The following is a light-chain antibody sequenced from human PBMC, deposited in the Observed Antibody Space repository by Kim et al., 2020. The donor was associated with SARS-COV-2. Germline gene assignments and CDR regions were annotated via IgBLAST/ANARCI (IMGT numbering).Light chain of an antibody. V-gene: IGKV3-15*01. J-gene: IGKJ1*01. Sequence: EIVITQSPATLSVSPGDTVTLSCRASQSVSTNIAWYQQKPGQAPRLLIFGAFTRATGIPATFSGSVSGTEFTLTISSLHSEDFAVYFCQQYNNWPRTFGQGTKVDIK. CDR2: GAF. CDR1: QSVSTN. CDR3: QQYNNWPRT.